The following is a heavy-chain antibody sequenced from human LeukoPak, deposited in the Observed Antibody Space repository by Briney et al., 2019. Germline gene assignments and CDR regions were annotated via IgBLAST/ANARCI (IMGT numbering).Heavy chain of an antibody. CDR3: ARRREVTLDY. CDR2: INHSGST. CDR1: GGSFSGYY. J-gene: IGHJ4*02. Sequence: SETLSLTCAVYGGSFSGYYGSWIRQPPGKGLEWIGEINHSGSTNYNPSLKSRVTISVDTSKNQFSLKLSSVTAADTAVYYCARRREVTLDYWGQGTLVTVSS. V-gene: IGHV4-34*01. D-gene: IGHD4-11*01.